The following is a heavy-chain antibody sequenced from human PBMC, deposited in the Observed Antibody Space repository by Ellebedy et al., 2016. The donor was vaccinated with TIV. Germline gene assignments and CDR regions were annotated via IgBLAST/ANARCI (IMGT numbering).Heavy chain of an antibody. Sequence: GESLKIPCAASGFTVSTNYITWVRQAPGKGLEWVSITYSSGSTLYADSVKGRFTISRDNYKNTLYLQMHTLRAGDTAFYYYAQGGGTEPLFYHHSIDVWGHGTTVTVSS. V-gene: IGHV3-66*01. D-gene: IGHD1-1*01. J-gene: IGHJ6*02. CDR1: GFTVSTNY. CDR3: AQGGGTEPLFYHHSIDV. CDR2: TYSSGST.